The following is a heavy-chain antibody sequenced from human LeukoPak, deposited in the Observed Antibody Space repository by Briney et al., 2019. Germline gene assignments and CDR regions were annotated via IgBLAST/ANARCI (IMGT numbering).Heavy chain of an antibody. CDR2: IHYTGRT. V-gene: IGHV4-59*11. Sequence: SETLSLTCTVSGGSISGHYWSWIRQPPGKGLEWIGYIHYTGRTDYSPSLKSRVSLSVDLSKNQFSLKLSSVTAADTAVYYCARDIGYNDAFDIWGQGTMVTVSS. CDR1: GGSISGHY. CDR3: ARDIGYNDAFDI. D-gene: IGHD5-24*01. J-gene: IGHJ3*02.